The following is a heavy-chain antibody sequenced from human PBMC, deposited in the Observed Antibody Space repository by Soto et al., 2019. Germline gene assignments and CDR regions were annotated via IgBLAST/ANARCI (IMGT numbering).Heavy chain of an antibody. CDR1: GDSVSSNSAA. Sequence: PSQTLSLTCAISGDSVSSNSAAWNWIRQSPPRGLEWLGRTYYRSKWYNDYAVSVKSRITINPDTSKNQFSLKLSSVTAADTAVYYCASLKRITGTIGRFDYYYYGMDVWGQGTTVT. CDR3: ASLKRITGTIGRFDYYYYGMDV. J-gene: IGHJ6*02. V-gene: IGHV6-1*01. D-gene: IGHD1-7*01. CDR2: TYYRSKWYN.